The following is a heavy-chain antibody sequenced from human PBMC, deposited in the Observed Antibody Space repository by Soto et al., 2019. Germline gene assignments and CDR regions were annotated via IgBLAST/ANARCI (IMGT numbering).Heavy chain of an antibody. CDR2: IYPGDSDT. Sequence: RGSLKISCKGSGYSFTSYWIGWVRQMPGKGLEWMGIIYPGDSDTRYSPSFQGQVTISADKSISTAYLQWSSLKASDTAMYYCARRLTVTPYSEYYGMDVWGQGTKVTVYS. D-gene: IGHD4-17*01. CDR3: ARRLTVTPYSEYYGMDV. J-gene: IGHJ6*02. V-gene: IGHV5-51*01. CDR1: GYSFTSYW.